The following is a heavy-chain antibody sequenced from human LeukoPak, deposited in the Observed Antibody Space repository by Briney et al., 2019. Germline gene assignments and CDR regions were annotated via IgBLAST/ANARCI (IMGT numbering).Heavy chain of an antibody. CDR2: INPNTGGT. CDR1: GYTFTGYY. V-gene: IGHV1-2*02. Sequence: GASVKVSCKTSGYTFTGYYMHWVRQAPGQGLEWMGWINPNTGGTNYAQKFQGRVTMTSDTSISTAYMELSSLKSDDTAMYYCARAPMIVVIFPPRLDFWGKGTLVTVSS. CDR3: ARAPMIVVIFPPRLDF. J-gene: IGHJ4*02. D-gene: IGHD3-22*01.